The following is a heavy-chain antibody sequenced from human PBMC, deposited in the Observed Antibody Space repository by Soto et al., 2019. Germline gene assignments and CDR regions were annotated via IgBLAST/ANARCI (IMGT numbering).Heavy chain of an antibody. CDR2: ISSNGENT. D-gene: IGHD5-12*01. CDR3: VSWLSAHFAS. V-gene: IGHV3-23*04. CDR1: GFTSAYHA. Sequence: EVQLVDSGGGLVQIGGSLRLSCAASGFTSAYHAMNWVRQAPGKGLEWVSTISSNGENTHYADSVKRRFIISSDNSSSTVDLQMNSLRVDDTSVYYCVSWLSAHFASWGKGNLVTDSS. J-gene: IGHJ4*02.